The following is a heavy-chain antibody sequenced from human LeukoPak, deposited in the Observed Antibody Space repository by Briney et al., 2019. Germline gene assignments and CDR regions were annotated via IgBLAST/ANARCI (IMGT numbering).Heavy chain of an antibody. Sequence: GGSLRLSCAASGFTFSSYSMNWVRQAPGKGLEWVSSISSSSSYIYYADSVKGRFTISRDNAKNSLYLQMNSLRAEDTAVYYCARDMLAVAGTGIGYFQHWGQGTLVTVSS. CDR3: ARDMLAVAGTGIGYFQH. CDR2: ISSSSSYI. CDR1: GFTFSSYS. J-gene: IGHJ1*01. D-gene: IGHD6-19*01. V-gene: IGHV3-21*01.